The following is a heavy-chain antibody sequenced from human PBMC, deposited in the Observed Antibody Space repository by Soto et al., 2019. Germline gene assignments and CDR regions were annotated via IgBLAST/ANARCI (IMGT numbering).Heavy chain of an antibody. CDR2: IYHSGST. J-gene: IGHJ4*02. V-gene: IGHV4-30-2*01. D-gene: IGHD3-10*01. CDR3: ASKHMVRGVIDY. Sequence: SETLSLTCAVSGGSISSGGYSWSWIRQPPGKGLEWIGYIYHSGSTYYNPSLKSRVTISVDRSKNQFSLKLSSVTAAGTAVYYCASKHMVRGVIDYWGQGTLVTVSS. CDR1: GGSISSGGYS.